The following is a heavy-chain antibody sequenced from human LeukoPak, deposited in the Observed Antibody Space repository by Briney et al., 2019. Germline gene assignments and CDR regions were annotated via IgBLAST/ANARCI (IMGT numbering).Heavy chain of an antibody. CDR3: ASAHYGDYEVIANLNF. CDR2: IKQDGSER. Sequence: GGSLRLSCAASGFTFSSYWMSWVRQAQGKGLEWVAIIKQDGSERYYLDSVKGRFTIFRANAKNSLYLQMISLRAEDTAVYYCASAHYGDYEVIANLNFWGQGTLVTVSS. CDR1: GFTFSSYW. J-gene: IGHJ4*02. D-gene: IGHD4-17*01. V-gene: IGHV3-7*01.